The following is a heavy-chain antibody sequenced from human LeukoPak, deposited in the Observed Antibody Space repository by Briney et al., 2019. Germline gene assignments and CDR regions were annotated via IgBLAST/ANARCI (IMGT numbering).Heavy chain of an antibody. V-gene: IGHV1-8*01. CDR1: GYTFTSYD. J-gene: IGHJ4*02. CDR2: MNPNSGNT. Sequence: ASVKVSCKASGYTFTSYDINWVRQATGQGLEWMGWMNPNSGNTGYAQKFQGRVTMTRNTSISTAYMELSSLRSEDTAVYYCARGQDYYASSGYYYSYWGQGTLVTVSS. D-gene: IGHD3-22*01. CDR3: ARGQDYYASSGYYYSY.